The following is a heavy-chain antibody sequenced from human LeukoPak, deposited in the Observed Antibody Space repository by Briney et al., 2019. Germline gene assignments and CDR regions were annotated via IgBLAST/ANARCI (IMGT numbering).Heavy chain of an antibody. CDR3: AEGDTMLRGGRHYYYLYV. V-gene: IGHV1-69*13. CDR2: IIPIFGTA. J-gene: IGHJ6*03. CDR1: GGTFSSYA. D-gene: IGHD3-10*01. Sequence: ASVKVSCKASGGTFSSYAISWVRQAPGQGLEWMGGIIPIFGTANYAQKFQGRVTITADESTSTAYMELSSLRSEDTAVYYCAEGDTMLRGGRHYYYLYVCGKGKAVTVSS.